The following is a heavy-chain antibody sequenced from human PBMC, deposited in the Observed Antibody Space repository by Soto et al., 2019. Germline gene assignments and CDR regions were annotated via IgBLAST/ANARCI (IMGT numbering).Heavy chain of an antibody. D-gene: IGHD2-2*01. CDR2: ISSSGSTI. CDR3: ARDVVPDAMGNGYPHYFDY. Sequence: GGSLRLSCAASGFTFSDYYMSWIRQAPGKGLEWVSYISSSGSTIYYADSVKGRFTISRDNAKNSLYLQMNSLRAEDTAVYYCARDVVPDAMGNGYPHYFDYWGQGTLVTVSS. CDR1: GFTFSDYY. V-gene: IGHV3-11*01. J-gene: IGHJ4*02.